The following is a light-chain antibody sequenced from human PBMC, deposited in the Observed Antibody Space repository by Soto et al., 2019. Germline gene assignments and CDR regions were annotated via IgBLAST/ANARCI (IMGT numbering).Light chain of an antibody. CDR3: QQRSNWRT. CDR1: QRVSSY. J-gene: IGKJ1*01. CDR2: DAS. Sequence: PGERATLSCRASQRVSSYLAWYQQKPGQAPRLLIYDASNRATGIPARFSGSGSGTDFTLTISSLEPEDFAVYYCQQRSNWRTFGQGTKVEIK. V-gene: IGKV3-11*01.